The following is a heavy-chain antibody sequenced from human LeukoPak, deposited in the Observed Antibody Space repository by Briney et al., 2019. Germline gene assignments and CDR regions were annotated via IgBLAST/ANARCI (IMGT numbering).Heavy chain of an antibody. D-gene: IGHD3-22*01. J-gene: IGHJ5*02. CDR2: ISGSGGST. CDR1: GFTFSSYA. V-gene: IGHV3-23*01. Sequence: GGSLRLSCAASGFTFSSYAMSWARQAPGKGLEWVSAISGSGGSTYYADSVKGRFTISRDNSKNTLYLQMNSLRAGDTAVYYCAARHYYYDSSGYYSLRAWGQGTLVTVSS. CDR3: AARHYYYDSSGYYSLRA.